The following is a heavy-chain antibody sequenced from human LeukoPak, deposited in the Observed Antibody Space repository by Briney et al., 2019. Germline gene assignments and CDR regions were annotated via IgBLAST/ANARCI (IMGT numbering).Heavy chain of an antibody. V-gene: IGHV3-7*01. Sequence: GGSLRLSCATSGFTFSSNWMSWVRQSPGKGLDWVANIKPDGSGKYYADSVKGRFTVSRDNPKNSLYLQMNSLRAEDTAVYYCVRTTVTTFDIWGQGTMVTVSS. J-gene: IGHJ3*02. D-gene: IGHD4-17*01. CDR3: VRTTVTTFDI. CDR2: IKPDGSGK. CDR1: GFTFSSNW.